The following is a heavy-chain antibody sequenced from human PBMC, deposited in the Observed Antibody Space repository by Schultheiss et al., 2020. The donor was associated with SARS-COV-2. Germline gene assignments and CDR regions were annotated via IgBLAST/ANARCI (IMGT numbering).Heavy chain of an antibody. Sequence: SETLSLTCAVYGGSFSGYYWSWIRQPPGKGLEWIGEINHSGSTNYNPSLKSRVTISVYTSKNQFSLKLSSVTAADTAVYYCARGGGWETYYYYYYMDVWGKGTTVTVSS. J-gene: IGHJ6*03. CDR3: ARGGGWETYYYYYYMDV. CDR1: GGSFSGYY. V-gene: IGHV4-34*01. CDR2: INHSGST. D-gene: IGHD1-26*01.